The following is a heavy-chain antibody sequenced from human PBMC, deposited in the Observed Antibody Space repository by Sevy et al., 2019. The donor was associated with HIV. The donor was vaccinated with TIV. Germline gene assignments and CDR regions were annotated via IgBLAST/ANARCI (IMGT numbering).Heavy chain of an antibody. CDR2: ITDSGST. V-gene: IGHV4-39*01. Sequence: SETLSLTYSVTGGSIRRGDYFWGWIRQSPGKGLEWIGSITDSGSTYYNPSLKSPVTMSVDTSKNQFSLKLSAVTAADTAVHYCARLRGGYGNGWFYYYMDVWGKGTTVTVSS. CDR1: GGSIRRGDYF. J-gene: IGHJ6*03. D-gene: IGHD3-10*01. CDR3: ARLRGGYGNGWFYYYMDV.